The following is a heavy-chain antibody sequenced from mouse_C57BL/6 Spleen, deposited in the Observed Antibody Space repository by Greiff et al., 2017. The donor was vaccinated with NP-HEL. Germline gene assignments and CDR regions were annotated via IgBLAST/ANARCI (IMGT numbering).Heavy chain of an antibody. CDR2: IYPGDGDT. CDR3: ARRGGYDVIAMDY. CDR1: GYAFSSSW. D-gene: IGHD2-2*01. Sequence: QVQLQQSGPELVKPGASVKISCKASGYAFSSSWMNWVKQRPGKGLEWIGRIYPGDGDTNYNGKFKGKATLTADKSSSTAYMQLSSLTSEDSAVYVCARRGGYDVIAMDYWGQGTSVTVSS. V-gene: IGHV1-82*01. J-gene: IGHJ4*01.